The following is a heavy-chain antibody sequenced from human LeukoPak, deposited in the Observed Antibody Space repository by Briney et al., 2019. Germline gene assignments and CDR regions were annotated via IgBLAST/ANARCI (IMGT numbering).Heavy chain of an antibody. CDR3: ARLVAGTIPHFDY. J-gene: IGHJ4*02. CDR2: IYYSGST. Sequence: PSETLSLTCTVSGGSISSYYWSWIRQPPGKGLEGSGYIYYSGSTNYNPSLKSRVTISVDTSKNQFSLKLSSVTAADTAVYYCARLVAGTIPHFDYWGQGTLVTVSS. V-gene: IGHV4-59*01. CDR1: GGSISSYY. D-gene: IGHD6-19*01.